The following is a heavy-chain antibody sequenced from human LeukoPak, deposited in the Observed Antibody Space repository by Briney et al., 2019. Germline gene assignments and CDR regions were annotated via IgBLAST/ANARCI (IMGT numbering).Heavy chain of an antibody. D-gene: IGHD2-15*01. Sequence: GGSLRLSCAASGFTFSSYAMHWVRQAPGKGLEWVANIKPDGSEKYYVDSVKGRFTISRDNAKNSLYLQMDSLRVEDTAMYYCAREFNSFLSDCSGGQSLFMTWGQGIPVTVSS. V-gene: IGHV3-7*01. CDR3: AREFNSFLSDCSGGQSLFMT. J-gene: IGHJ5*02. CDR2: IKPDGSEK. CDR1: GFTFSSYA.